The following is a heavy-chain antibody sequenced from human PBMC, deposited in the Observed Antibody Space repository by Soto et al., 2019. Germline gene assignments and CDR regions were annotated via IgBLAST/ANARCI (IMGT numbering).Heavy chain of an antibody. CDR3: ARSERRDGYNYAFDI. D-gene: IGHD5-12*01. CDR2: IYPGDSDT. V-gene: IGHV5-51*01. J-gene: IGHJ3*02. Sequence: GESLKISCKGSGYSFTSYWIGWVRQMPGKGLEWMGIIYPGDSDTRYSPSFQGQVTISADKSISTAYLQWSSLKASDTAMYYCARSERRDGYNYAFDIWGQGTMVTVSS. CDR1: GYSFTSYW.